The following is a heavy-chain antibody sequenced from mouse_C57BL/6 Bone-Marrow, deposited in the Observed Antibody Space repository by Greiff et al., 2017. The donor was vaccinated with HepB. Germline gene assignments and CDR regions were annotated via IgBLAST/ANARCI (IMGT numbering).Heavy chain of an antibody. J-gene: IGHJ2*01. CDR3: VSTTVVASYYFDY. V-gene: IGHV1-54*01. CDR2: INPGSGGT. CDR1: GYAFTNYL. D-gene: IGHD1-1*01. Sequence: QVQLQQSGAELVRPGTSVKVSCKASGYAFTNYLIEWVKQRPGQGLEWIGVINPGSGGTNYNEKFKGKATLTADKSSSTAYMPLSSLTSEDSAVYFCVSTTVVASYYFDYWGQGTTLTVSS.